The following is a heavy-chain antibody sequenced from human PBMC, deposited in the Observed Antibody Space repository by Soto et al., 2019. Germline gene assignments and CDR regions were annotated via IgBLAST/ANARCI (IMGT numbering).Heavy chain of an antibody. CDR2: ISPLKGRT. CDR3: AMDYGDLTEYFKH. CDR1: GYTFTSYG. V-gene: IGHV1-18*04. J-gene: IGHJ1*01. Sequence: QVQLVQSGPDLKRPGASMKVSCKASGYTFTSYGISWVRQAPGQGLEWMAWISPLKGRTQYSQKAQGRVTLSTDTSSIPAYMEMTTLRVDDTAVYYCAMDYGDLTEYFKHWGQGTLVTVS. D-gene: IGHD4-17*01.